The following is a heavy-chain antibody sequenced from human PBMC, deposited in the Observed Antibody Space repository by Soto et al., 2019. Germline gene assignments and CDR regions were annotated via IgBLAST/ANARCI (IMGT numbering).Heavy chain of an antibody. CDR2: ISGSGGST. D-gene: IGHD2-2*02. CDR1: GFTFSSYA. J-gene: IGHJ4*02. V-gene: IGHV3-23*01. CDR3: AASVVPAAITGGFGY. Sequence: GGALRLSCAASGFTFSSYAMSWVRQAPGKGLEWVSAISGSGGSTYYADSVKGRFTISRDNSKNTLDLQMNSMRAEDTAVYYCAASVVPAAITGGFGYWGQGTLVTVSS.